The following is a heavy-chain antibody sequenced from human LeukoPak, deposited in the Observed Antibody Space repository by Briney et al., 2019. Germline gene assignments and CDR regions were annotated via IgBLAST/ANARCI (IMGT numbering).Heavy chain of an antibody. D-gene: IGHD3-22*01. CDR3: ARDRYDSSGYYYDFDY. Sequence: ASVKVSCKASGGTFSSYAISWVRQAPGQGLEWMGRIIPIFGIANYAQKFQGRVTITADKSTSTAYMELSSLRSDDTAVYYCARDRYDSSGYYYDFDYWGQGTLVTVSS. CDR1: GGTFSSYA. V-gene: IGHV1-69*04. J-gene: IGHJ4*02. CDR2: IIPIFGIA.